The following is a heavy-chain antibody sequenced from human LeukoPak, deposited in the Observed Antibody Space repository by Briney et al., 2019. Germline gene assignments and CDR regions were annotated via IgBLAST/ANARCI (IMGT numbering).Heavy chain of an antibody. CDR3: AKSWGFGEYYFDY. CDR2: ISSSSSYI. CDR1: GGSISSYY. Sequence: PSETLSLTCTVSGGSISSYYWSWIRQPPGKGLEWVSSISSSSSYIYYADSVKGRFTISRDNAKNTLYQQMNSLRAEDTAVYYCAKSWGFGEYYFDYWGQGTLVTVSS. J-gene: IGHJ4*02. V-gene: IGHV3-21*04. D-gene: IGHD3-10*01.